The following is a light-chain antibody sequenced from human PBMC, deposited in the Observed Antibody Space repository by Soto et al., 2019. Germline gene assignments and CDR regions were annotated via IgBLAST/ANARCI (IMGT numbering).Light chain of an antibody. CDR3: CSYTTSNTRQIV. J-gene: IGLJ1*01. CDR1: SSDVGGYNY. Sequence: QSALTQPASVSGSPGQSITISCTGTSSDVGGYNYVSWYQQHPGKAPKFMIYDVSNRPSGVPNRFSGSKSGNTACLTISGLKAEDEADYYCCSYTTSNTRQIVFGTGTKLTVL. CDR2: DVS. V-gene: IGLV2-14*01.